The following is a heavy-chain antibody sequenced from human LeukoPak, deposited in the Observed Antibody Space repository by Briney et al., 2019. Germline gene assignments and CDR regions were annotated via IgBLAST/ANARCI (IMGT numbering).Heavy chain of an antibody. D-gene: IGHD3-22*01. CDR3: AKILRGTYYDELDY. Sequence: WGSLSLSCAASGFTFSSYAMSWVRQAPGKGLEWVSAISGSGGSTYYADSVKGRFTISRDNSKNTLYLQMNSLRAEDTAVYYCAKILRGTYYDELDYWGQGTLVTVSS. CDR2: ISGSGGST. CDR1: GFTFSSYA. J-gene: IGHJ4*02. V-gene: IGHV3-23*01.